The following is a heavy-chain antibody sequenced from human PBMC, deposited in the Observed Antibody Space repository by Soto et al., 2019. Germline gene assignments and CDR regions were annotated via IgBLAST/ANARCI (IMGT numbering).Heavy chain of an antibody. Sequence: PSETLSLTCTVPGGSISSYYWSWIRQSPGKGLEWIGYIYYTGITKYNPSLKSRVTMSVDTSKNQVSLNLTSVTAADTAVYYCVTYSGSPFDYWGQGTLVTVSS. D-gene: IGHD1-26*01. CDR2: IYYTGIT. V-gene: IGHV4-59*01. CDR3: VTYSGSPFDY. CDR1: GGSISSYY. J-gene: IGHJ4*02.